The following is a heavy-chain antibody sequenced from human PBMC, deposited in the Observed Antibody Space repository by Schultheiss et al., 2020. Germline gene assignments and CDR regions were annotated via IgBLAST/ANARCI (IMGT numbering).Heavy chain of an antibody. Sequence: SQTLSLTCTVSGGSISSYYWSWIRQPPGKGLEWIGYIYYSGSTYYNPSLKSRVTISVDTSKNQFSLKLSSVTAADTAVYYCARVLGIAVAGTGIDYWGQGTLVTVSS. CDR3: ARVLGIAVAGTGIDY. J-gene: IGHJ4*02. V-gene: IGHV4-59*08. CDR2: IYYSGST. CDR1: GGSISSYY. D-gene: IGHD6-19*01.